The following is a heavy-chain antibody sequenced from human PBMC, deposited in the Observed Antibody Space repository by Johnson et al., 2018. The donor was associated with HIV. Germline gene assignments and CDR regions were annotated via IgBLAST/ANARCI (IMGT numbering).Heavy chain of an antibody. Sequence: EVQLVESGGGVVQPGGSLRLSCAASGFTVSTNYMSWIRQAPGKGLEWVSVIYSGGSTYYADSVKGRFTISRDNSKNTLYLQMNRLRAEDTAVYYCAREWLYGFDIWGQGTMVTVSS. J-gene: IGHJ3*02. CDR2: IYSGGST. V-gene: IGHV3-66*01. CDR3: AREWLYGFDI. D-gene: IGHD5-24*01. CDR1: GFTVSTNY.